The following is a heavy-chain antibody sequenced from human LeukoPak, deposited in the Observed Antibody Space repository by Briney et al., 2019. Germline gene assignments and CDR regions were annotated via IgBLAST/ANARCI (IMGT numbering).Heavy chain of an antibody. CDR1: GFTFSSYA. J-gene: IGHJ4*02. Sequence: PGGSLRLSCAASGFTFSSYAMSWVRQAPGKGLEWVSAISGSGGSTYYADSVKGRFTISRDNSKNTLYLQMNSLRAEDTAVDYCAKNPSWFGELPVDYWGQGTLVTVSS. D-gene: IGHD3-10*01. V-gene: IGHV3-23*01. CDR2: ISGSGGST. CDR3: AKNPSWFGELPVDY.